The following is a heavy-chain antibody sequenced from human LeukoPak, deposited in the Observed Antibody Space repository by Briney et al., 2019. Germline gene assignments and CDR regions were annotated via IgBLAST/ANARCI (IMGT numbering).Heavy chain of an antibody. D-gene: IGHD3-9*01. CDR3: ARLAPGNYDILTGDPKVVFDY. CDR2: VHSSGST. V-gene: IGHV4-59*01. J-gene: IGHJ4*02. CDR1: GGSISSFF. Sequence: SETLSLTCTVPGGSISSFFWSWIRQLPGKGLEWIGYVHSSGSTKYNPSLKSRLIISVDMSKNQFSLKLRSVSVADTAVYYCARLAPGNYDILTGDPKVVFDYWGQGALVTVSS.